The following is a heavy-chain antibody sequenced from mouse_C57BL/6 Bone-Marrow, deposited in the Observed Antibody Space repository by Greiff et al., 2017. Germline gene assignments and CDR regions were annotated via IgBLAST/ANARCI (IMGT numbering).Heavy chain of an antibody. Sequence: VQLQQSGAELARPGASVKLSRKASGYTFTSYGISWVKQRTGQGREWIGEIYPRSGNTYYNEKFKGKATLTADKSSSTAYMEPRRLTSEDSAVDVCARGIYYGSSYYCDYGGQGTTLTVSA. CDR3: ARGIYYGSSYYCDY. V-gene: IGHV1-81*01. D-gene: IGHD1-1*01. J-gene: IGHJ2*01. CDR1: GYTFTSYG. CDR2: IYPRSGNT.